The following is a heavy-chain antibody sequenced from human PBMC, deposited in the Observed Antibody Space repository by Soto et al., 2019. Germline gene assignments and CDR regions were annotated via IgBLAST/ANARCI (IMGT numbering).Heavy chain of an antibody. CDR2: IKEDGSNK. CDR1: GFTFSSNW. J-gene: IGHJ4*02. CDR3: ARAFY. D-gene: IGHD3-16*01. V-gene: IGHV3-7*05. Sequence: EVQLVESGGGLVQPGGSLRLSCEASGFTFSSNWMSWVRQAPGKGLEWVASIKEDGSNKYFLDSVKGRFTISRDNAKNSLFLQMISLRADDTAVYFCARAFYWGQRILVTVSS.